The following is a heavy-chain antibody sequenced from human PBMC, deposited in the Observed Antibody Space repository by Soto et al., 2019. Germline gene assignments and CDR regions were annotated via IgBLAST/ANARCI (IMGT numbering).Heavy chain of an antibody. Sequence: SETLSLTCTVSGGSISSYYWSWIRQPPGKGLEWIGYIYYSGSNNYNPSLKSRVTISVDTSKNQFSLKLSSVTAADTAVYYCASGSYSSSWSPNDYWGQGTLVTVSS. CDR1: GGSISSYY. V-gene: IGHV4-59*08. CDR2: IYYSGSN. J-gene: IGHJ4*02. CDR3: ASGSYSSSWSPNDY. D-gene: IGHD6-13*01.